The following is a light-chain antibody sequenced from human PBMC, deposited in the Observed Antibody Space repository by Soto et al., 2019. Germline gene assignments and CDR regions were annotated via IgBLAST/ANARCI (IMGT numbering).Light chain of an antibody. CDR1: SSNIGSNY. V-gene: IGLV1-47*01. CDR3: AAWDDSLSGVL. Sequence: QSVLTQPPSASGTPGQRVSISCSGSSSNIGSNYVYWFQQLPGTAPKLLIYTNQRPSGVPDRFSVSKSGTSASLAISGLRPDDEADYYCAAWDDSLSGVLFGAGTKLTVL. CDR2: TN. J-gene: IGLJ2*01.